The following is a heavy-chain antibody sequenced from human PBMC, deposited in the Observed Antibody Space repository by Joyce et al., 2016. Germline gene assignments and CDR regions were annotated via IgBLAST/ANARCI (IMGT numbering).Heavy chain of an antibody. CDR3: ARGGTANWSKDDPFDA. V-gene: IGHV3-30-3*01. CDR1: GFHFNSYA. D-gene: IGHD1-1*01. Sequence: QVQLVESGGGVVQPGRSPRLSCVASGFHFNSYAIYWVRQGPGKGLEWVSLISSDGISEYYADSVKGRFTLSRDNSRNMAHLQMNGLKLDDTAMYYCARGGTANWSKDDPFDAWGQGTVVTVSS. CDR2: ISSDGISE. J-gene: IGHJ3*01.